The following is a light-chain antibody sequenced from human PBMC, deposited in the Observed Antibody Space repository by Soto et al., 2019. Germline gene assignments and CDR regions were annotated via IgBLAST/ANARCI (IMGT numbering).Light chain of an antibody. J-gene: IGKJ1*01. CDR3: QQYYDYSWT. V-gene: IGKV1-5*03. CDR2: KAS. Sequence: DVQMTQSPSTLSASVGDRVTITCRASQNIGDWLAWFQQKPGRAPKLLIYKASNLESGVPSTFSGSASVTEFTLTISSLQPADFATYYCQQYYDYSWTFGQGTKVDIK. CDR1: QNIGDW.